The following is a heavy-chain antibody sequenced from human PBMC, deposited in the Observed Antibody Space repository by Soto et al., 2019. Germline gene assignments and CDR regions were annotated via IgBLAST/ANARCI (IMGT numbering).Heavy chain of an antibody. V-gene: IGHV3-33*01. CDR1: GFTFITYG. J-gene: IGHJ4*02. CDR3: ARDLCSTSYCLDS. D-gene: IGHD3-10*01. CDR2: IWYDGSNK. Sequence: QVQLVESGGDVVQPGRSLRLSCAASGFTFITYGFHWVRQTPGKGLEWVAVIWYDGSNKYYADSVKGRFTISRDNSENTVYLKMNSLRAEDTAVYYCARDLCSTSYCLDSWGQGTLVTVSS.